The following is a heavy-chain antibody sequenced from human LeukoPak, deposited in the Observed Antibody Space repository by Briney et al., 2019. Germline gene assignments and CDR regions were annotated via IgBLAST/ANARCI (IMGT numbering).Heavy chain of an antibody. J-gene: IGHJ4*02. CDR3: ARAVAVY. CDR1: GFTFSSYA. D-gene: IGHD6-19*01. V-gene: IGHV3-30-3*01. Sequence: GGSLRLSCAASGFTFSSYAMPWVRQAPGKGLEWVAVISYDGSNKYYADSVKGRFTISRDNSKNTLYLQMNSLRAEDTAVYYCARAVAVYWGQGTLVTVSS. CDR2: ISYDGSNK.